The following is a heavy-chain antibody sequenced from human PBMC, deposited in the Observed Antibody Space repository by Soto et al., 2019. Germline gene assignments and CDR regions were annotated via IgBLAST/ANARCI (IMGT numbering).Heavy chain of an antibody. CDR3: ARGRGLRLLENWFDP. CDR1: GYTFTSYG. V-gene: IGHV1-18*04. D-gene: IGHD3-3*01. J-gene: IGHJ5*02. CDR2: ISAYNGNT. Sequence: QVQLVQSGAEVKKPGASVKVSCKASGYTFTSYGISWVRQAPGQGLEWLGWISAYNGNTNYVQKLQGRVTMTTDTATSTDYMELRSLRSDETAVYYCARGRGLRLLENWFDPWGQGTLVTVSS.